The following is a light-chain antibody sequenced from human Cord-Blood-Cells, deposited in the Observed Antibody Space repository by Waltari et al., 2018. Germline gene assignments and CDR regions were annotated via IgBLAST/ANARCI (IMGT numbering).Light chain of an antibody. CDR2: DVS. J-gene: IGLJ1*01. Sequence: QSALTQPASVSGSPGQSITISCTGTSSDVGGYNYVSWYQQHPGKAPKVMIYDVSKRPSGVSNRFSGSKSGNTASLTISVLQAEDEADYYCSSYTSSTLYVFGTGTKVTVL. CDR1: SSDVGGYNY. CDR3: SSYTSSTLYV. V-gene: IGLV2-14*01.